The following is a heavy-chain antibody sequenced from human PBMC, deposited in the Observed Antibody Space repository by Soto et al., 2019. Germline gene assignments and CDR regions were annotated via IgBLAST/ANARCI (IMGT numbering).Heavy chain of an antibody. D-gene: IGHD3-10*01. CDR1: GGSISSYY. CDR2: IYYSGST. V-gene: IGHV4-59*01. J-gene: IGHJ5*02. CDR3: ARQYYYGSGSYWFDP. Sequence: QVQLQESGPGLVKPSETLSLTCTVSGGSISSYYWSWIRQPPGKGLEWIGYIYYSGSTNYNPSLKSRVTISVDTSTDPFSLKLSSVTAADTAVYYCARQYYYGSGSYWFDPWGQGTLVTVSS.